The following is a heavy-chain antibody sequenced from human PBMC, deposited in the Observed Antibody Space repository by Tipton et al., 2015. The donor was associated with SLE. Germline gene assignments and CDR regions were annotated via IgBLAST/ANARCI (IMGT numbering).Heavy chain of an antibody. Sequence: TLSLTCTVSGGSISSYYWSWIRQPPGKGLEWIGYIYYSGSTNYNPSLKSRVTISVDTSKNQFSLKLSSVTAADTAVYYCARSLGIFGVQKAFDIWGQGTMVTVSS. V-gene: IGHV4-59*01. D-gene: IGHD3-3*01. J-gene: IGHJ3*02. CDR1: GGSISSYY. CDR2: IYYSGST. CDR3: ARSLGIFGVQKAFDI.